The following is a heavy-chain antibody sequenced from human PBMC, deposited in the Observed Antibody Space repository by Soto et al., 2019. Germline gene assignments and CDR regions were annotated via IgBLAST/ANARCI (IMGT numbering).Heavy chain of an antibody. CDR2: ISYDGSNK. D-gene: IGHD3-3*01. CDR3: ARDKRDLRFLEWSYYFDY. J-gene: IGHJ4*02. CDR1: GFTFSSYA. Sequence: QVQLVESGGGVVQPGRSLRLSCAASGFTFSSYALHWVRQAPGKGLEWVALISYDGSNKYYADSVKGRFTISRDNSKNTLYLQMNSLRAEDTAVYYCARDKRDLRFLEWSYYFDYWGQGPLVTVSS. V-gene: IGHV3-30-3*01.